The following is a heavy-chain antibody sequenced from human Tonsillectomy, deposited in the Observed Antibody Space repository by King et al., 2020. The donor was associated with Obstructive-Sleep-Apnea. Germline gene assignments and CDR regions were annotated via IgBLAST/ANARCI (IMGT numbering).Heavy chain of an antibody. D-gene: IGHD3-22*01. J-gene: IGHJ4*02. V-gene: IGHV5-10-1*01. CDR2: IDPSDSYT. CDR3: ARKGYYDSGD. Sequence: VQLVQSGPEVKKPGESLRISCEGSGYSFTSYWISWVRQMPGKGLEWRGRIDPSDSYTKYSPSFRGHVPISADKSINTSYLQWSSLKASDTAMYYCARKGYYDSGDWGQGTLVTVSS. CDR1: GYSFTSYW.